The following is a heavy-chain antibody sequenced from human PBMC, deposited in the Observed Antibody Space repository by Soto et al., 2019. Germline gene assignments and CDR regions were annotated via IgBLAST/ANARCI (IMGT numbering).Heavy chain of an antibody. J-gene: IGHJ6*02. Sequence: PSPTLSLTCAISGDSVSSNSAAWNWLGQSPSRGLEWLGRTYYRSKWYNDYAVSVKSRITINPNTSKTQFSLQLNSVTPEDTAVYYCARGAAAGNYYGMYVWGQGTTVTVSS. CDR1: GDSVSSNSAA. D-gene: IGHD6-13*01. CDR2: TYYRSKWYN. V-gene: IGHV6-1*01. CDR3: ARGAAAGNYYGMYV.